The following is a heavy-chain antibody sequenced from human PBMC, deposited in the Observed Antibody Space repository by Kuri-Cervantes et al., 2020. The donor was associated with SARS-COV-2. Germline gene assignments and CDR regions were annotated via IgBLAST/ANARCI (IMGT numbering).Heavy chain of an antibody. CDR2: IYSGGSST. V-gene: IGHV3-23*03. D-gene: IGHD6-13*01. J-gene: IGHJ4*02. CDR1: GFTVSSNY. Sequence: GESLKISCAASGFTVSSNYMSWVRQAPGKGLEWVSVIYSGGSSTYYADSVKGRFTISRDNSKNTLYLQMNSLRAEDTAVYYCAKRLAAAGYFDYWGQGTLVTVSS. CDR3: AKRLAAAGYFDY.